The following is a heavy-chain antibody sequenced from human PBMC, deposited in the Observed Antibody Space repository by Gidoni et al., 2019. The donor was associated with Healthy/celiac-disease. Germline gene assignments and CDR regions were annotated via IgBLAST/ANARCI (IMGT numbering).Heavy chain of an antibody. CDR2: ISSSSYI. V-gene: IGHV3-21*01. CDR1: GFTFSSYS. Sequence: EVPLVEPGGGLVKPGGSLRLSCAASGFTFSSYSMNWVRQAPGKGLEWVSSISSSSYIYYADSVKGRFTISRDNAKNSLYLQMNSLRAEDTAVYYCARGPPGYIEQGFDYWGQGTLVTVSS. J-gene: IGHJ4*02. CDR3: ARGPPGYIEQGFDY. D-gene: IGHD6-13*01.